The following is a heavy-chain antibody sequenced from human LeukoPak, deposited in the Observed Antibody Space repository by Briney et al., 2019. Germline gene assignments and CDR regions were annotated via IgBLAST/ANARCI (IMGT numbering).Heavy chain of an antibody. CDR3: ARVSGSYYRYYYMDV. Sequence: GGSLRLSCAASRFNFSSYSINWVRQAPGKGLEWVSSISSSSTYIYYADSMKGRFTISRDNSKNTLYLQMNSLRAEDTAVYYCARVSGSYYRYYYMDVWGKGTTVTVSS. J-gene: IGHJ6*03. V-gene: IGHV3-21*01. D-gene: IGHD1-26*01. CDR1: RFNFSSYS. CDR2: ISSSSTYI.